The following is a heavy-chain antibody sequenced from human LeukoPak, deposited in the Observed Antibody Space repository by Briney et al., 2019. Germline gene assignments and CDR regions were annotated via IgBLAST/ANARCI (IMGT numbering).Heavy chain of an antibody. CDR3: ARDPDSSGYYLESDP. CDR2: INHSGST. CDR1: GGSFSGYY. Sequence: SETLSLTCAVYGGSFSGYYWSWIRQPPGKGLEWIGEINHSGSTNYNPSLKSRVTISVDTSKNQFSLKLSSVTAADTAVYYCARDPDSSGYYLESDPWGQGTLVTVSS. D-gene: IGHD3-22*01. V-gene: IGHV4-34*01. J-gene: IGHJ5*02.